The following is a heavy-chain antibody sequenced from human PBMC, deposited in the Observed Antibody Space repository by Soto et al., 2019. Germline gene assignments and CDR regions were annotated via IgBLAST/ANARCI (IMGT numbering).Heavy chain of an antibody. V-gene: IGHV1-18*01. Sequence: ASVKVSCKASGYTFTSYGISWVRQAPGQGLEWMGWISANNGNTNYAQKFQGRVTVTRDTSTRTVYMELSSLRSGDTAVYYCARESGGATATLDYYYFYMDVWGKGTTVTVS. D-gene: IGHD5-12*01. CDR1: GYTFTSYG. CDR2: ISANNGNT. CDR3: ARESGGATATLDYYYFYMDV. J-gene: IGHJ6*03.